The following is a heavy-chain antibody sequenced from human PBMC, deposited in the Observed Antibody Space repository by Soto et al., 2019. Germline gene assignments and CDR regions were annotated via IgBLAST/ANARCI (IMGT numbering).Heavy chain of an antibody. CDR3: ARHRNLRAMATNLRNWYFDL. Sequence: EVQLVESGGGLVKPGGSLRLSCAASGFTFSSYSMNWVRQAPGKGLEWVSSISSSSSYIYYADSVKGRFTISRDNAKNSLYLQMNSLRADDTAVYYCARHRNLRAMATNLRNWYFDLWGRGTLVTVSS. V-gene: IGHV3-21*01. CDR2: ISSSSSYI. CDR1: GFTFSSYS. J-gene: IGHJ2*01. D-gene: IGHD5-12*01.